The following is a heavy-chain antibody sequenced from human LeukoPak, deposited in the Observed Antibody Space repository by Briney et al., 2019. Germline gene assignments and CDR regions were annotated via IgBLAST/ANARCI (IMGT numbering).Heavy chain of an antibody. V-gene: IGHV3-21*01. CDR2: ITSSSSYI. D-gene: IGHD1-26*01. CDR1: GFTFSSYN. CDR3: ARDPTSSWETAFDI. J-gene: IGHJ3*02. Sequence: GSLRLSCAASGFTFSSYNMNWVRQAPGKGLEWVSSITSSSSYIYYADSVKGRFTISRDNAKNSLYLQINSRRAEDTAVYYCARDPTSSWETAFDIWGQGTMVTVSS.